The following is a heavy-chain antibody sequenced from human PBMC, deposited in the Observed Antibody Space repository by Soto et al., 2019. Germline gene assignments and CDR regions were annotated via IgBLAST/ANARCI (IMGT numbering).Heavy chain of an antibody. CDR1: GGSIISSRYY. J-gene: IGHJ3*02. Sequence: SETLSLTCTISGGSIISSRYYWGRIRQPPGKGLEWIGSISYSGSTWYNPSLKSRVTISVDMSNNQLSLRLSSVTAADTAVFYCARHWDQCHTDICVVAFDIRGQGTMVTVSS. V-gene: IGHV4-39*01. D-gene: IGHD2-21*01. CDR2: ISYSGST. CDR3: ARHWDQCHTDICVVAFDI.